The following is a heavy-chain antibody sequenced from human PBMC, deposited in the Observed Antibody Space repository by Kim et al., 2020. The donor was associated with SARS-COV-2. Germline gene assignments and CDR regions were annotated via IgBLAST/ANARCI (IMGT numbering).Heavy chain of an antibody. J-gene: IGHJ4*02. CDR2: ISAYNGNT. D-gene: IGHD3-10*01. CDR3: ARGPVTMVRGVIPPDDY. Sequence: ASVKVSCKASGYTFTSYGISWVLQAPGQGLEWMGWISAYNGNTNYAQKLQGRVTMTTDTSTSTAYMELRSLRSDDTAVYYCARGPVTMVRGVIPPDDYWGQGTLVTVSS. CDR1: GYTFTSYG. V-gene: IGHV1-18*01.